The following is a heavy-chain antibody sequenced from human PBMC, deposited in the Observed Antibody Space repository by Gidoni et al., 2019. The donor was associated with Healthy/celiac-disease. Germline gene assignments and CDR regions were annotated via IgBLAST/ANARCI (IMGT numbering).Heavy chain of an antibody. D-gene: IGHD3-22*01. Sequence: QVQLVQSGAEVQKPGASVKVSCKASGYTFTRYYMHWVRQAPGQGLEWMGIINPSGGSTSYAQKFQGRVTMTRDTSTSTVYMELSSLRSEDTAVYYCARAERDPRYYDSSGYYYVGWFDPWGQGTLVTVSS. V-gene: IGHV1-46*01. J-gene: IGHJ5*02. CDR3: ARAERDPRYYDSSGYYYVGWFDP. CDR2: INPSGGST. CDR1: GYTFTRYY.